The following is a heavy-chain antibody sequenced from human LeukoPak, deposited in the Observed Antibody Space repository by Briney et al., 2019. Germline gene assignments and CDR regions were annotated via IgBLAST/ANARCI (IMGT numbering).Heavy chain of an antibody. D-gene: IGHD6-13*01. CDR3: ARIAAAGSHFDY. J-gene: IGHJ4*02. CDR1: GFTFSSYE. CDR2: ISSSGSTI. V-gene: IGHV3-48*03. Sequence: PGGSLRLSCAASGFTFSSYEMNWVRQAQGKGLEWVSYISSSGSTIYFADSVKGRFTISRDNAKNSLYLQMNSLRAEDTAVYYCARIAAAGSHFDYWGQGTLVTVSS.